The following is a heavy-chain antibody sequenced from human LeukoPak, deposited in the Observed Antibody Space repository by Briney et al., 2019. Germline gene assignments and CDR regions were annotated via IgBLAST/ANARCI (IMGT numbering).Heavy chain of an antibody. J-gene: IGHJ4*02. Sequence: QTGGSLRLSRAASGFTFSTSAMSWVRQAPGKGLEWVSAISGSGTSTYYSDSVKGRFTISRDNSKHMLYLQMNSLRAEDTAVYYCTQGPRSIDYWGQGTLVTVSS. CDR2: ISGSGTST. CDR1: GFTFSTSA. V-gene: IGHV3-23*01. CDR3: TQGPRSIDY. D-gene: IGHD4-17*01.